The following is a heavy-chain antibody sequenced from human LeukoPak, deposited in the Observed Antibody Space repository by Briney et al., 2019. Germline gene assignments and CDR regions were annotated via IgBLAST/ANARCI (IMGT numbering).Heavy chain of an antibody. V-gene: IGHV1-18*01. D-gene: IGHD3-3*01. CDR3: ARDMRFLEWLSRPIDY. Sequence: ASVKVSCKASGYTFTSYGISWVRQAPGQGLEWMGWISAYNGNTNYAQKLQGRVTMTTDTSTSTAYMELRNLRSDDTAVYYCARDMRFLEWLSRPIDYWGQGTLVTVSS. J-gene: IGHJ4*02. CDR1: GYTFTSYG. CDR2: ISAYNGNT.